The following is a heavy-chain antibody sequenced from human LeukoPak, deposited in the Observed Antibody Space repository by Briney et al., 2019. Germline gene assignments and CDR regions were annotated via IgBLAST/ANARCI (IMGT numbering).Heavy chain of an antibody. V-gene: IGHV1-18*01. Sequence: GASVKVSCKASGYTFTSYGISWVRQAPGQGLEWMGRISAYNGNTNYAQKLQGRVTMTTDTSTSTAYMELRSLRSDDTAVYYCVAMIAARPTDVWGKGTTVTVSS. CDR1: GYTFTSYG. D-gene: IGHD6-6*01. J-gene: IGHJ6*04. CDR3: VAMIAARPTDV. CDR2: ISAYNGNT.